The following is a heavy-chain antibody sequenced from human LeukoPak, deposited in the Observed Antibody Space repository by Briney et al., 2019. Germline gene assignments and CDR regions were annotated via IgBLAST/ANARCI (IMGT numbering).Heavy chain of an antibody. CDR3: ARGSYDSSDFEYFQH. V-gene: IGHV1-18*01. CDR2: ISAYNGNT. CDR1: GYTFTSYG. D-gene: IGHD3-22*01. J-gene: IGHJ1*01. Sequence: ASVKVSCKASGYTFTSYGISWVRQAPGQGLEWMGWISAYNGNTNYAQKLQGRVTMTTDTSTSTAYMELRGLRSDDTAVYYCARGSYDSSDFEYFQHWGQGTLVTVSS.